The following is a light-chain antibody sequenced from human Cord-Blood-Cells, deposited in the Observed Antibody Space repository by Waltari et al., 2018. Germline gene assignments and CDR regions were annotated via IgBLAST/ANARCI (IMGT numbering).Light chain of an antibody. Sequence: EIVLTQSPATLSLSPGERATISCRASQSVSSYLAGYQQKPGQAPRLLIYDASNRATGIPARFSGSGSGTDFTLTISSLEPEDFAVYYCQQRSNWPPITFGQGTRLEIK. V-gene: IGKV3-11*01. CDR3: QQRSNWPPIT. CDR1: QSVSSY. CDR2: DAS. J-gene: IGKJ5*01.